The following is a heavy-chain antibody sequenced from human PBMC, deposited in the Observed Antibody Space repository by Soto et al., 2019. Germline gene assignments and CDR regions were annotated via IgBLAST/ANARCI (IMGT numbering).Heavy chain of an antibody. J-gene: IGHJ4*02. CDR1: GGSINSNNYY. D-gene: IGHD2-15*01. Sequence: SETLSLTCTVSGGSINSNNYYWAWIRQPPGKGLAWFASIYYDGSTYYNPSLKSRVTISIDTSKNQFSLRLRSVTAADTAIYYCAKVVVAATRHTDFDSWGQGTLVTVSS. CDR2: IYYDGST. CDR3: AKVVVAATRHTDFDS. V-gene: IGHV4-39*01.